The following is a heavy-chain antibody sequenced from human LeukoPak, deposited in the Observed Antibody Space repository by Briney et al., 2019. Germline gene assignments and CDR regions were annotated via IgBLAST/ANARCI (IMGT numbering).Heavy chain of an antibody. J-gene: IGHJ6*03. CDR3: ARDLRNTWMPYFSSHGCYYHYYLDV. CDR1: GGTFSSYA. V-gene: IGHV1-69*06. CDR2: IIPIFGTA. Sequence: ASVKVSCKASGGTFSSYAISWVRQAPGQGLEWMGGIIPIFGTANYAQTFQGRVTITADKSTSTSYMERSGLRAEDTAVYYCARDLRNTWMPYFSSHGCYYHYYLDVWGKGTTVTVSS. D-gene: IGHD5-12*01.